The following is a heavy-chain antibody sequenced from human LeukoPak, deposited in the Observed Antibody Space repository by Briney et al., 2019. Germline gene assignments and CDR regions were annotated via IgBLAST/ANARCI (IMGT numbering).Heavy chain of an antibody. J-gene: IGHJ4*02. CDR3: ARDFPLRVGPRFDY. CDR2: ISSSGSTI. CDR1: GFTFSSYS. V-gene: IGHV3-48*04. Sequence: PGGSLRLSCAASGFTFSSYSMNWVRQAPGKGLEWVSYISSSGSTIYYADSVKGRFTISRDNAKNSLYLQMSSLRAEDTAVYYCARDFPLRVGPRFDYWGQGTLVTVSS. D-gene: IGHD3/OR15-3a*01.